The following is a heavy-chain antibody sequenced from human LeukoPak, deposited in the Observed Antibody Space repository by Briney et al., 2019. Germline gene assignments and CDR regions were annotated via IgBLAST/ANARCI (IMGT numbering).Heavy chain of an antibody. CDR3: AGGVERARYFAWTGGFDP. D-gene: IGHD3-9*01. V-gene: IGHV1-69*06. CDR2: IIPIFGTA. Sequence: ASVKVSCKASGGTFSSYAISWVRQAPGQGLGWVGGIIPIFGTANYAQKFQGRVTITADKSTSTAYMELSSLRSEATAVYYCAGGVERARYFAWTGGFDPWGQGTLVTVSS. J-gene: IGHJ5*02. CDR1: GGTFSSYA.